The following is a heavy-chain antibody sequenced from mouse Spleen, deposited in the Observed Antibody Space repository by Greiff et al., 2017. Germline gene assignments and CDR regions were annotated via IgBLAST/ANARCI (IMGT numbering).Heavy chain of an antibody. Sequence: EVKLVESGGGLVKPGGSLKLSCAASGFTFSDYGMHWVRQAPEKGLEWVAYISSGSSTIYYADTVKGRFTISRDNAKNTLFLQMTSLRSEDTAMYYCARPLMITTSRGAMDYWGQGTSVTVSS. CDR1: GFTFSDYG. CDR3: ARPLMITTSRGAMDY. J-gene: IGHJ4*01. V-gene: IGHV5-17*01. D-gene: IGHD2-4*01. CDR2: ISSGSSTI.